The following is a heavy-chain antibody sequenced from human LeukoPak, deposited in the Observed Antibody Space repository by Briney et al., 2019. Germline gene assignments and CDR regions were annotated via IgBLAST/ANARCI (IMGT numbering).Heavy chain of an antibody. J-gene: IGHJ5*02. V-gene: IGHV3-21*01. CDR3: AREVRGVIPHWFDP. D-gene: IGHD3-10*01. Sequence: GGSLRLSCAASGFTFSSYSMNWVRQAPGKGLEWVSSISSSSSYIYYADSVKGRFTISRDNAKNSLYLQMNSLRAEDTAVYYCAREVRGVIPHWFDPWGQGTLVTVSS. CDR1: GFTFSSYS. CDR2: ISSSSSYI.